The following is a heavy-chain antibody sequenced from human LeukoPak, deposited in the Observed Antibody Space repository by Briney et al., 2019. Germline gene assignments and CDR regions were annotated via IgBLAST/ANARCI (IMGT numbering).Heavy chain of an antibody. V-gene: IGHV3-23*01. CDR1: GFTFSSYA. CDR3: AKDLYYYDSSGYLETDY. J-gene: IGHJ4*02. D-gene: IGHD3-22*01. Sequence: GGSLRLSCAASGFTFSSYAMSWVRQAPGKGLEWVSAISGSGGSTYYADFVKGRFTISRDNSKNTLYLQMNSLRAEDTAVYYCAKDLYYYDSSGYLETDYWGQGTLVTVSS. CDR2: ISGSGGST.